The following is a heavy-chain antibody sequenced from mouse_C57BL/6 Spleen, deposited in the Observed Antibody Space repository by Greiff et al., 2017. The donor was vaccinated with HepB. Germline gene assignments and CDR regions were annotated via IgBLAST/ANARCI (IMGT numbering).Heavy chain of an antibody. V-gene: IGHV5-4*01. CDR2: ISDGGSYT. Sequence: EVHLVESGGGLVKPGGSLKLSCAASGFTFSSYAMSWVRQTPAKRLEWVATISDGGSYTYYPDNVKGRFTISRDHAKNNLYLQMSHLKSEDTAMYYCASGIYDGYPFAYWGQGTLVTVSA. J-gene: IGHJ3*01. CDR1: GFTFSSYA. CDR3: ASGIYDGYPFAY. D-gene: IGHD2-3*01.